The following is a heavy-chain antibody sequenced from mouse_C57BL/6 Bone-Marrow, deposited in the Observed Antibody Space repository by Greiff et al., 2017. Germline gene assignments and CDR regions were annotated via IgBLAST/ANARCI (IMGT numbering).Heavy chain of an antibody. CDR1: GFTFSSYG. CDR2: ISSGGSYT. Sequence: EVQVVESGGDLVKPGGSLKLSCAASGFTFSSYGMSWVRQTPDKRLEWVATISSGGSYTYYPDSVKGRFTISIDNAKNPLYLQMSSLKSEETAMYYCARQGNYAMDYWGQGTSVTVSS. CDR3: ARQGNYAMDY. V-gene: IGHV5-6*01. J-gene: IGHJ4*01.